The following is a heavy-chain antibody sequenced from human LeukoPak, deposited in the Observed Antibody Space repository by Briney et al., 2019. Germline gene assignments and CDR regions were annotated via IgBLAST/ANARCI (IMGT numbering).Heavy chain of an antibody. CDR3: VSLDGVYYYHMDV. J-gene: IGHJ6*02. Sequence: GGSLRLSCAASGFTFSNYWMHWVRQAPGKGLVWVSRISPDGNSATYADSVKGRFTISRDNAKNTLYLRMNSLRAEDSAVYYCVSLDGVYYYHMDVWGQGTTVIVSS. V-gene: IGHV3-74*03. CDR1: GFTFSNYW. D-gene: IGHD3/OR15-3a*01. CDR2: ISPDGNSA.